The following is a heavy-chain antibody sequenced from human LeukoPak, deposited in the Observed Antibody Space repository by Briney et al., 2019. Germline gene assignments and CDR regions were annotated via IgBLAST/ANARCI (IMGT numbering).Heavy chain of an antibody. V-gene: IGHV4-59*01. CDR2: IYYSGST. D-gene: IGHD3-3*01. CDR1: GGSISSYY. CDR3: ARAILRFLEWLPNPDFFVY. Sequence: PSETLSLTFTVSGGSISSYYWSWIRLPPGNGLEWIGYIYYSGSTNYNPSLKSRVTISVDTSKNQFSLKLSFVTAADTAVYYCARAILRFLEWLPNPDFFVYWGEGTLVTVSS. J-gene: IGHJ4*02.